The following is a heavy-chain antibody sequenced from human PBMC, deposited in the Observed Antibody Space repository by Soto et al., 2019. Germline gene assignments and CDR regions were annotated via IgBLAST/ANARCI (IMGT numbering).Heavy chain of an antibody. V-gene: IGHV4-39*07. CDR1: GGSISSSSYY. D-gene: IGHD2-21*02. Sequence: SETLSLTCTASGGSISSSSYYWGWIRQPPGKGLEWIGSIYDSGSTYYNPSLKSRVTMSVDTSKNQFSLKLNSVTAADTAVYYCARDLWGYCGTDCYPLDVWGQGTTVTVSS. J-gene: IGHJ6*02. CDR3: ARDLWGYCGTDCYPLDV. CDR2: IYDSGST.